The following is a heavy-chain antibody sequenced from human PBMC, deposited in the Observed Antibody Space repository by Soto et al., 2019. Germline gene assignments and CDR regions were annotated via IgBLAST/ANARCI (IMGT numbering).Heavy chain of an antibody. D-gene: IGHD3-3*01. CDR2: IIPIFGTA. CDR3: ARGSPVPSGWFDP. V-gene: IGHV1-69*13. Sequence: SVKVSSKASVRTFSSYALSWVRQAPGQGPEWMGGIIPIFGTANYAQKFQGRVTITADESTSTAYMELSSLRSEDTAVYYWARGSPVPSGWFDPWGQGTLVTVSS. CDR1: VRTFSSYA. J-gene: IGHJ5*02.